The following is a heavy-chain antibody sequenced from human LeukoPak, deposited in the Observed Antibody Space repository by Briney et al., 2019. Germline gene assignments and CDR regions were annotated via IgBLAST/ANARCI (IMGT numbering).Heavy chain of an antibody. CDR2: INWNGDTT. D-gene: IGHD1-1*01. J-gene: IGHJ6*03. CDR1: EFSVGSNY. CDR3: ARARGYNWNTFLYYYMDV. V-gene: IGHV3-20*01. Sequence: GGSLRLSCAASEFSVGSNYMTWVRQAPGKGLEWVSGINWNGDTTGYADSVKGRFTISRDNAKNSLYLQMNSLRAEDTALYHCARARGYNWNTFLYYYMDVWGKGTTVTMSS.